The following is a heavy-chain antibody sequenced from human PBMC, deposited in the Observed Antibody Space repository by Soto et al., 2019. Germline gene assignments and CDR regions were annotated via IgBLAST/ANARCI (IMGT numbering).Heavy chain of an antibody. CDR2: ISGSGGRS. CDR3: AKDRLAGGFDY. J-gene: IGHJ4*02. D-gene: IGHD3-16*01. CDR1: GFTFSNYA. Sequence: LRLSCAASGFTFSNYAMTWVRQGPGKGLEWVSGISGSGGRSYYADSVKGRFTISRDNSKSTLYLQMNSLRADDTAVYYCAKDRLAGGFDYWGQGTLVTVSS. V-gene: IGHV3-23*01.